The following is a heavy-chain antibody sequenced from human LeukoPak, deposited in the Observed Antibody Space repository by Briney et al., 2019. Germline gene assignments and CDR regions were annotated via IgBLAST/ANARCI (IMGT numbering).Heavy chain of an antibody. J-gene: IGHJ6*04. V-gene: IGHV3-48*03. D-gene: IGHD3-10*02. CDR1: GFTFSSYE. Sequence: GGSLRLSCAASGFTFSSYEMNWVRQAPGKGLEWVSYISSSGSTIYYADSVKGRFTISRDNAKNSLYLQMNNPRAEDTAVYYCAELGITMIGGVWGKGTTVTISS. CDR2: ISSSGSTI. CDR3: AELGITMIGGV.